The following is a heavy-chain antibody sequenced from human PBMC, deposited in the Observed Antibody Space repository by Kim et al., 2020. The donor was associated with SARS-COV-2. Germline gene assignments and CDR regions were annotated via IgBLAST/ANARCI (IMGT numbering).Heavy chain of an antibody. CDR3: ARAAYYYDSSPGLVDY. J-gene: IGHJ4*02. Sequence: SLKSRVTISVDTSKNQFSLKLSSVTAADTAVYYCARAAYYYDSSPGLVDYWGQGTLVTVSS. D-gene: IGHD3-22*01. V-gene: IGHV4-34*01.